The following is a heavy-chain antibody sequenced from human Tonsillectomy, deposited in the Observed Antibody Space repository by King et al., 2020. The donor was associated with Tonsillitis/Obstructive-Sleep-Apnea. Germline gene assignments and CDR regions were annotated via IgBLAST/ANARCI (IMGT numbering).Heavy chain of an antibody. V-gene: IGHV3-9*01. CDR3: AKDANFDY. J-gene: IGHJ4*02. Sequence: VQLVESGGGLVQPGRSLSLSCAASGFTFDDYVMHWVRQAPGKGLEWVSGISWNSGSIGYADSVKGRFTSYSDNAKNSLYLQMYRLRAEDTALYYCAKDANFDYWGQRTLVTVSS. CDR2: ISWNSGSI. CDR1: GFTFDDYV.